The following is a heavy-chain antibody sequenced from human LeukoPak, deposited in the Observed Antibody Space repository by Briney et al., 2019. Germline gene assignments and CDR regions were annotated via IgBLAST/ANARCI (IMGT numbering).Heavy chain of an antibody. CDR1: GFTFSSYG. CDR2: ISYDGSNK. V-gene: IGHV3-30*18. D-gene: IGHD5-18*01. J-gene: IGHJ6*03. Sequence: PGGSLRLSCAASGFTFSSYGMHWVRQAPGKGLEWVAVISYDGSNKYYADSVKGRFTISRDNSKNTLYLQMNSLRAEDTAVYYCAKDPFHGAPGIQLKNYYYMDVWGKGTTVTVSS. CDR3: AKDPFHGAPGIQLKNYYYMDV.